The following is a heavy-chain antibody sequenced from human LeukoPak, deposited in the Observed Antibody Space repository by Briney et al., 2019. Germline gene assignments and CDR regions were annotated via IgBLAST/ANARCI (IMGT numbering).Heavy chain of an antibody. J-gene: IGHJ3*02. V-gene: IGHV3-21*01. CDR3: ARASDSSGSQDAFDI. D-gene: IGHD3-22*01. Sequence: GGSLRLSCAASGFTFSSYSMNWVRQAPGKGLEWVSSISSSSSYIYYADSVKGRFTISRDNAKNSLYLQMNSLRAEDTAVYYCARASDSSGSQDAFDIWGQGTMVTVSS. CDR2: ISSSSSYI. CDR1: GFTFSSYS.